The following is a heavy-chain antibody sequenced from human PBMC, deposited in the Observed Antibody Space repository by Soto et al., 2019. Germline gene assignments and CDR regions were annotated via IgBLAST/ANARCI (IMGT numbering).Heavy chain of an antibody. J-gene: IGHJ6*02. V-gene: IGHV4-59*08. CDR1: GGSISSYY. Sequence: QVQLQESGPGLVKPSETLSLTCTVSGGSISSYYWSWIRQPPGKGLEWIGYIYYSGSTNYNPSLKSRVTISVDTSKNQFSLKLSSVTAADTAVYYCARMRYSGYDWGGYYYYGMDVWGQGTTVTVSS. CDR3: ARMRYSGYDWGGYYYYGMDV. D-gene: IGHD5-12*01. CDR2: IYYSGST.